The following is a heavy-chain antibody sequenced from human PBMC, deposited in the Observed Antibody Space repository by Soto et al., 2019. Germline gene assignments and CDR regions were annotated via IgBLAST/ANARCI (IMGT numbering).Heavy chain of an antibody. CDR3: AGRHLTMVPL. CDR1: GGSISSGDYY. V-gene: IGHV4-30-4*01. D-gene: IGHD3-10*01. CDR2: IYYSGST. Sequence: SETLSLTCTVSGGSISSGDYYWSWIRQPPGKGLEWIGYIYYSGSTYYNPSLKSRVTISVDTSKNKFSLKLSSMTAADTAVYYCAGRHLTMVPLWGQGTLVTVSS. J-gene: IGHJ4*02.